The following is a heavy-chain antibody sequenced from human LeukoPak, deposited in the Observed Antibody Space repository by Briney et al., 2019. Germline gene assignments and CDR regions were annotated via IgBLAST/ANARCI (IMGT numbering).Heavy chain of an antibody. CDR2: IYYSGST. J-gene: IGHJ4*02. CDR3: ASIGNYYDSSGYNY. CDR1: GGSISSSSYY. Sequence: SETLSLTCTVSGGSISSSSYYRGWIRQPRGKGLEWIGSIYYSGSTYYNPSLKSRVTISVDTSKNQFSLKLSSVTAADTAVYYCASIGNYYDSSGYNYWGQGTLVTVSS. D-gene: IGHD3-22*01. V-gene: IGHV4-39*07.